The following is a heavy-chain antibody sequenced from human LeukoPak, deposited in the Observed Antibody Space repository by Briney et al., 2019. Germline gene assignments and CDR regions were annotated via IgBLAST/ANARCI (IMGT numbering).Heavy chain of an antibody. Sequence: GGSLRLSCVVSGFMFSSNTMTWVRQAPGKGLEWVANIKEDGSEKHYVDSVKGRSTISRDNAKNSLYLQMSSLRAEDTAVYYCATGGRRYYADWGQGTLVTVSS. J-gene: IGHJ4*02. V-gene: IGHV3-7*01. CDR1: GFMFSSNT. CDR3: ATGGRRYYAD. D-gene: IGHD2/OR15-2a*01. CDR2: IKEDGSEK.